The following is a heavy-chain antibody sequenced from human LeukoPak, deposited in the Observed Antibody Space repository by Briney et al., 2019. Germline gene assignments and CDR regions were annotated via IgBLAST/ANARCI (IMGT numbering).Heavy chain of an antibody. J-gene: IGHJ4*02. CDR3: AKDRGSQSLYDSSGYLFDY. D-gene: IGHD3-22*01. V-gene: IGHV3-23*01. CDR2: ISGSGGST. CDR1: GFTLSSYA. Sequence: PGGSLRLSCAASGFTLSSYAMSWVRQAPGKGLEWVSAISGSGGSTYYADSVKGRFTISRDNSKNTLYLQMNSLRAEDTAVYYCAKDRGSQSLYDSSGYLFDYWGQGTLVTVSS.